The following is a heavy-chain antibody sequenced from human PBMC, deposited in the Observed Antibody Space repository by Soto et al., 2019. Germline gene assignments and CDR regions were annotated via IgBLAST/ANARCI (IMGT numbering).Heavy chain of an antibody. CDR3: ARVGVELRSDYYYYMDV. CDR2: INSDGSST. CDR1: GFTFSSYW. J-gene: IGHJ6*03. V-gene: IGHV3-74*01. D-gene: IGHD1-7*01. Sequence: EVQLVESGGGLVQPGGSLRLSCAASGFTFSSYWMHWVRQAPGKGLVWVSRINSDGSSTSYADSVKGRFTISRDNAKNTLYLQMNSLRAEDTAVYYCARVGVELRSDYYYYMDVWGKGTTVTVSS.